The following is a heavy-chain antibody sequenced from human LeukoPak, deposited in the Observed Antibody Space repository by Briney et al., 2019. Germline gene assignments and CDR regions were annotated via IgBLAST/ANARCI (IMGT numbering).Heavy chain of an antibody. Sequence: SQTLSLTCAVSGGSISSGGYYWSWIRQPPGKGLEWIGEINHSGSTNYNPSLKSRVTISVDTSKNQFSLKLSSVTAADTAVYYCARGPSHIVVVPAAASTNWFDPWGQGTLVTVSS. CDR3: ARGPSHIVVVPAAASTNWFDP. D-gene: IGHD2-2*01. CDR1: GGSISSGGYY. CDR2: INHSGST. J-gene: IGHJ5*02. V-gene: IGHV4-30-2*01.